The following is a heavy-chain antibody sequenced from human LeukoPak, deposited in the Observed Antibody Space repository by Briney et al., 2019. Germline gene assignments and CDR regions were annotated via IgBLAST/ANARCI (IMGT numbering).Heavy chain of an antibody. V-gene: IGHV3-7*01. D-gene: IGHD6-19*01. Sequence: GGSLRLSCAASGFTLSSYWMSWVRQAPGKGLEWVANIKQDGSEKYYVDSVKGRFTISRDNAKNSLYLQTNSLRAEHTAVYYCARDINIAVAGGGALDYWGQGTLVTVSS. J-gene: IGHJ4*02. CDR2: IKQDGSEK. CDR3: ARDINIAVAGGGALDY. CDR1: GFTLSSYW.